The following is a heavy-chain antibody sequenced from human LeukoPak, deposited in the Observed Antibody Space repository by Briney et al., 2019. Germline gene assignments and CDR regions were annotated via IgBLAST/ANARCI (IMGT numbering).Heavy chain of an antibody. D-gene: IGHD3-22*01. CDR2: IYGGGST. V-gene: IGHV3-66*01. J-gene: IGHJ4*02. Sequence: PGGSLRLSCAASGFTVRNMYVTWVRQAPGKELEWVSNIYGGGSTDYADPVKGRFTISRDNSKNTVYLDMNSPTAEDTAVYYCAAGTSGYYFLVYWGQGTLVTVSS. CDR1: GFTVRNMY. CDR3: AAGTSGYYFLVY.